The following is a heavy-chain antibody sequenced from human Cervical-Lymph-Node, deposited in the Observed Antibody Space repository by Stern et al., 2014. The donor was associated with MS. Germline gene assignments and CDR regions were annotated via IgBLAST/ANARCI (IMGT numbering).Heavy chain of an antibody. CDR1: GGSINNNAYY. V-gene: IGHV4-39*01. Sequence: QVQLQQSGPRLVTPSETLSLTCTVSGGSINNNAYYWGWIRQPPGKGLEWIGSVLYRGNTYYNPSLKSRATVSVDPSKNQFSLKLMSVPAADTAVYYCAKIHRAFANQGHWGQGVLVTVSS. CDR3: AKIHRAFANQGH. D-gene: IGHD3-16*01. CDR2: VLYRGNT. J-gene: IGHJ1*01.